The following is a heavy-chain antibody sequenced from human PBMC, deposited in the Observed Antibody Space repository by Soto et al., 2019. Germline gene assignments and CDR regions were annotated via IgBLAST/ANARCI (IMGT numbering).Heavy chain of an antibody. V-gene: IGHV4-39*01. D-gene: IGHD3-9*01. Sequence: QLQLQESGPGLVKPSETLSLTCTVSSGSIRSNSHYWGWIRQPPGKGLEWIGNIYYTGSTYYSPSLKSRVTISVDTSKNQFSLKLTSVTAADTAVYYCASLPHYDILTGYFDCWGRGTLVTVSS. CDR1: SGSIRSNSHY. CDR2: IYYTGST. J-gene: IGHJ4*02. CDR3: ASLPHYDILTGYFDC.